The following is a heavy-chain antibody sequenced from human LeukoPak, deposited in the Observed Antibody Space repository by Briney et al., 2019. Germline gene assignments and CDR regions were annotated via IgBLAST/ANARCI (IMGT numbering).Heavy chain of an antibody. CDR1: GGSISGSSYY. J-gene: IGHJ6*02. CDR2: IYYSGNT. D-gene: IGHD3-22*01. Sequence: SETLSLTCTVSGGSISGSSYYWGWIRQPPGKGLEWIGSIYYSGNTFYNPSLKSRVTVSVDTSKNQFSLKLSSVTAADTAVYYCARNRKIRGYYYYYYGMDVWGQGTTVTVSS. CDR3: ARNRKIRGYYYYYYGMDV. V-gene: IGHV4-39*07.